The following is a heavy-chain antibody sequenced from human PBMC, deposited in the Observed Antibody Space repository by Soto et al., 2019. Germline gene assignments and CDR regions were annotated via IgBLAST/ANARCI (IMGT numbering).Heavy chain of an antibody. J-gene: IGHJ4*02. D-gene: IGHD4-4*01. CDR2: ISGSGGST. CDR3: ANAVTTSVFPPGTQIDY. Sequence: GSLRLSFAASGFTFSSYAMSWVRRAPGKGLEWVSAISGSGGSTYYADSVKGRFTISRDNSKNTLYLQMNSLRAEDTAVYYCANAVTTSVFPPGTQIDYWGQGTLVTVSS. CDR1: GFTFSSYA. V-gene: IGHV3-23*01.